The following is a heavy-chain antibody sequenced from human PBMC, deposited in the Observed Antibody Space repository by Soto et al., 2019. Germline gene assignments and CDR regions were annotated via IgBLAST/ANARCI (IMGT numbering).Heavy chain of an antibody. J-gene: IGHJ4*02. CDR1: GFTFSDYA. V-gene: IGHV3-30*18. Sequence: VQLVESGGGVVQPGRSLRLSCAASGFTFSDYAMHWVRQAPGKGLEWVAVVSHDGRNTHYADPVKGRFTISRDSSKNTVSLEMTSLRAEDTAFYYCAKGGRQWLVTSDFNYWGQGALVTVSS. CDR3: AKGGRQWLVTSDFNY. CDR2: VSHDGRNT. D-gene: IGHD6-19*01.